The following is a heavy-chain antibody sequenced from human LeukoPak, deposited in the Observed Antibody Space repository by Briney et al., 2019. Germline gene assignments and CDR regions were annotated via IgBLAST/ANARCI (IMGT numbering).Heavy chain of an antibody. J-gene: IGHJ4*02. CDR3: ASAVIPTSGFFDY. V-gene: IGHV3-48*01. CDR2: IGSSVSTR. D-gene: IGHD2-21*01. CDR1: GFTFSSYS. Sequence: TGGSLRLSCAVSGFTFSSYSMNWVRRAPGKGLEWVSYIGSSVSTRYYADSVKGRFTISRDNGKHSLYLQMNSLKTADTAVYYCASAVIPTSGFFDYWGQGTLVTVSS.